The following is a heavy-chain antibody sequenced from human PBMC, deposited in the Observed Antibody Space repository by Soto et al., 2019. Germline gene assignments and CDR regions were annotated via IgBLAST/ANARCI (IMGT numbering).Heavy chain of an antibody. J-gene: IGHJ6*02. CDR3: ARYKDIVVVPAAKGEYYYYYYGMDV. CDR2: IYPGDSDT. Sequence: LGESLKISCKGSGYSFTSYWIGWVRQMPGKGLEWMGIIYPGDSDTRYSPSFQGQVTISADKSISTAYLQWSSLKASDTAMYYCARYKDIVVVPAAKGEYYYYYYGMDVWGQGTTVTVSS. V-gene: IGHV5-51*01. CDR1: GYSFTSYW. D-gene: IGHD2-2*01.